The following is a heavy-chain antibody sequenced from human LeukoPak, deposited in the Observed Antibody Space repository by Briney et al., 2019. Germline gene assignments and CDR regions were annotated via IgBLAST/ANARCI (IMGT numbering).Heavy chain of an antibody. CDR1: GFTFSSYA. CDR2: ISYDGSNK. V-gene: IGHV3-30-3*01. CDR3: ARDRGGFGESYFDY. D-gene: IGHD3-10*01. J-gene: IGHJ4*02. Sequence: GGSLRLSCAASGFTFSSYAMHWVRQAPGKGLEWVAVISYDGSNKYYADSVKGRFTISRDNSKNTLYLQMNSLRAEDTAAYYCARDRGGFGESYFDYWGQGTLVTVSS.